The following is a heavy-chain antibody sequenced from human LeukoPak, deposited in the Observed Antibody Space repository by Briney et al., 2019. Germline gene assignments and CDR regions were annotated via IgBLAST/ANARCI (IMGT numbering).Heavy chain of an antibody. J-gene: IGHJ4*02. V-gene: IGHV3-23*01. D-gene: IGHD5-18*01. CDR3: AKRGSVWIQLWFPLDN. CDR1: GFTFSSYA. Sequence: GGSLRLSCAASGFTFSSYAMSWVRQAPGKGLEWVSAIGGGGGSTYYADSVKGRFTISRDNFKNTLYLQMNSLRAEDTAIYYCAKRGSVWIQLWFPLDNWGQGTLVTVSS. CDR2: IGGGGGST.